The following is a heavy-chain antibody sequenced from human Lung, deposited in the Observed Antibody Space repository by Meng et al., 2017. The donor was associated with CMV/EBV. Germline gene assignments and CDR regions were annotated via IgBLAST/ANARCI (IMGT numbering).Heavy chain of an antibody. CDR1: GGSISSGGYY. J-gene: IGHJ6*02. CDR2: IYYSGST. CDR3: ARDRCSSTSCYFGSYYYGMDV. D-gene: IGHD2-2*01. Sequence: TLSLTXTVSGGSISSGGYYWSWIRQHPGKGLEWIGYIYYSGSTYYNPSLKSRVTISVDTSKNQFSLKLSSVTAADTAVYYCARDRCSSTSCYFGSYYYGMDVWGQGTTVTVSS. V-gene: IGHV4-31*03.